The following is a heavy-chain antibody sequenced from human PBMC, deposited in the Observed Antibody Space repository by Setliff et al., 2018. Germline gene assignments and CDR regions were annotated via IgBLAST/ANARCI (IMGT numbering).Heavy chain of an antibody. CDR1: GGSFSNYY. Sequence: PSETLSLTCTVYGGSFSNYYWSWIRQPPGKGLEWIGEINHSGYTYYNPSLQSRVTISVDMSKNQFSLKLTSVTAADTAVYYCARVDFTMIQGVLGLWGQGTLVTVSS. J-gene: IGHJ1*01. D-gene: IGHD3-10*01. CDR3: ARVDFTMIQGVLGL. V-gene: IGHV4-34*01. CDR2: INHSGYT.